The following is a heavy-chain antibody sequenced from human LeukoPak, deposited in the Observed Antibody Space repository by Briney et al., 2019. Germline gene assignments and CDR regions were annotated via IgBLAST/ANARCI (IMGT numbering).Heavy chain of an antibody. CDR3: ARGYSSSWYLNWFDP. D-gene: IGHD6-13*01. V-gene: IGHV4-34*01. Sequence: SETLSLTCGVSGMSLYGYFWSWIRQPPGKGLEWIGEISQSGSTYYNPSLKSQVTISVDTSKNQFSLKLTSVTAADTAVYYCARGYSSSWYLNWFDPWGQGTLVTVSS. CDR2: ISQSGST. J-gene: IGHJ5*02. CDR1: GMSLYGYF.